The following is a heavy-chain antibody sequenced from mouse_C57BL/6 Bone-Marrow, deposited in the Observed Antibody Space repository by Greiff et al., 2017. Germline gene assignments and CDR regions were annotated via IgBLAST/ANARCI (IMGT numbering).Heavy chain of an antibody. Sequence: QVQLKQPGAELVRPGTSVKLSCKASGYTFTSYWMHWVKQRPGQGLEWIGVIDPSDSYTNYNQKFKGKATLTVDTSSSTAYMQLSSLTSEDSAVYYCARNYRDYWGQGNSLTVSA. V-gene: IGHV1-59*01. CDR2: IDPSDSYT. CDR3: ARNYRDY. D-gene: IGHD2-12*01. J-gene: IGHJ2*03. CDR1: GYTFTSYW.